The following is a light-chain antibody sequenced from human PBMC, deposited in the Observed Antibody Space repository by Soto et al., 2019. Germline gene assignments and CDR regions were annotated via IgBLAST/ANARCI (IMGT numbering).Light chain of an antibody. CDR2: DAS. CDR1: QSVSSD. Sequence: DIVLTQSPVTLSLSPGERATLSCRASQSVSSDSLAWYQHKPGQAPRLLIYDASNRATGIPARFSGSGSGTDFTLTISSLEPEDFAVYYCHQRSNWPWPFGQGTKVDIK. V-gene: IGKV3-11*01. CDR3: HQRSNWPWP. J-gene: IGKJ1*01.